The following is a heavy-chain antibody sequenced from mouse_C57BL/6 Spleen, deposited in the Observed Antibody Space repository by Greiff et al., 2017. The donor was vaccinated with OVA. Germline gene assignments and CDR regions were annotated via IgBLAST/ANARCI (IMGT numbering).Heavy chain of an antibody. J-gene: IGHJ2*01. CDR2: IYPGSGST. CDR3: ARRGLDY. CDR1: GYTFTSYW. V-gene: IGHV1-55*01. Sequence: QVQLQQPGAELVKPGASVKMSCKASGYTFTSYWITWVKQRPGQGLEWIGDIYPGSGSTNYNEKFKSKATLTVETSSSTAYMQLSSLTSEDSAVYYCARRGLDYWGQGTTLTVSS.